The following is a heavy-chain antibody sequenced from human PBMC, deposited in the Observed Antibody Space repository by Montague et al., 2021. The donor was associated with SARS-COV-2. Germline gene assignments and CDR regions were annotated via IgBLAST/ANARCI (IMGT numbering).Heavy chain of an antibody. V-gene: IGHV3-33*08. Sequence: SLRLSCAASGFTFSSYGMHWVRQAPGKGLEWVAVIWYDGSNKYYADSVKGRFTISRDNSKNTLYLQMNSLRAEDTAVYYCARESHGYSSSSWWGSYFDYWGQGTLVTVSS. CDR3: ARESHGYSSSSWWGSYFDY. CDR2: IWYDGSNK. D-gene: IGHD6-13*01. J-gene: IGHJ4*02. CDR1: GFTFSSYG.